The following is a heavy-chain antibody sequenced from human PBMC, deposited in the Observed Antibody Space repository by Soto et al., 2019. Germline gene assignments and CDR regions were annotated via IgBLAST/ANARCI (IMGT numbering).Heavy chain of an antibody. CDR3: ARHNGSPHSPGLDY. CDR2: FFYRGTT. J-gene: IGHJ4*02. V-gene: IGHV4-39*01. CDR1: SGSISSGSYY. D-gene: IGHD6-13*01. Sequence: SETLSLTCTVSSGSISSGSYYWGWIRQPPGKGLEWIGAFFYRGTTYYNPSLKSRVTISVDTSKNQFSLKVSSVTAADTAVYYCARHNGSPHSPGLDYWGQGTLVPVSS.